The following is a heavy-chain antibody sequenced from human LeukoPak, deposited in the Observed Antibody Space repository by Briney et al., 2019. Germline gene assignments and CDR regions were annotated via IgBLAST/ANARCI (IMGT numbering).Heavy chain of an antibody. CDR1: GGSISSYY. CDR2: IYYSGST. J-gene: IGHJ2*01. D-gene: IGHD3-10*01. Sequence: KASETLSLTCTVSGGSISSYYWSWIRQPAGKGLEWIAYIYYSGSTSYNPSPKSRVTISLDTSKNQLSLKLNSVTAADTAVYYCARLGSASWYFDLWGRGSLVTVSS. V-gene: IGHV4-59*01. CDR3: ARLGSASWYFDL.